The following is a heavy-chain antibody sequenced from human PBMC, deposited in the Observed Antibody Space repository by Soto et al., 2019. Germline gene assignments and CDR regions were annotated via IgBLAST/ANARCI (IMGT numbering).Heavy chain of an antibody. CDR1: SASISSYY. CDR3: ARRWGTTFDY. D-gene: IGHD3-16*01. Sequence: SETLSLTCTVTSASISSYYWSWIRQPPGKGLEWIGYIYYSGSTNYNPSLKSRVTISVDTSKNQFSLKLSSVTAADTAVYYCARRWGTTFDYWGQGTLVTVS. V-gene: IGHV4-59*08. CDR2: IYYSGST. J-gene: IGHJ4*02.